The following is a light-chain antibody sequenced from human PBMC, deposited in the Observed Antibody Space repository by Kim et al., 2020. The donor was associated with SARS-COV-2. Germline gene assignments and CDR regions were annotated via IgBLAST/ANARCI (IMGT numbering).Light chain of an antibody. CDR1: SSDVGGYNY. V-gene: IGLV2-11*01. CDR3: CSYAGSYTVV. CDR2: DVS. Sequence: GQSVTISGNGTSSDVGGYNYDAWYQQHPGKDPKLMIYDVSKRPSGVPDRFSGSKSGNTASLTISGLQAEDEADYYCCSYAGSYTVVFGGGTQLTVL. J-gene: IGLJ2*01.